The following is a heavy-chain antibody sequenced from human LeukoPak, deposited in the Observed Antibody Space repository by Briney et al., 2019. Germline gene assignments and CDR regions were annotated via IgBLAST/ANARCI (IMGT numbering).Heavy chain of an antibody. CDR1: GFTFSSYA. D-gene: IGHD2-21*02. CDR3: ARTAYCGGDCYSGGYYYYMDV. CDR2: ISGSGGST. V-gene: IGHV3-23*01. Sequence: GGSLRLSCAASGFTFSSYAMSWVRQAPGKGLEWVSAISGSGGSTYYADSVKGRFTISRDNSKNTLYLQMNSLRAEDTAVYYCARTAYCGGDCYSGGYYYYMDVWGKGTTVTISS. J-gene: IGHJ6*03.